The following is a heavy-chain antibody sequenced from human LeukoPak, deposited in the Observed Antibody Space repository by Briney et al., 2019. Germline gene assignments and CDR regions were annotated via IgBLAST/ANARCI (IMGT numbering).Heavy chain of an antibody. V-gene: IGHV3-9*01. CDR1: GFTFDDYA. D-gene: IGHD4-23*01. CDR3: AKADYGGNSGGLYDY. Sequence: GGSLSLSCAASGFTFDDYAMHWVRQAPGKGLEWVSGISWNSGSIGYADSVKGRFTISRDNAKNSLYLQMNSLRAEDTALYCCAKADYGGNSGGLYDYWGQGTLVTVSS. CDR2: ISWNSGSI. J-gene: IGHJ4*02.